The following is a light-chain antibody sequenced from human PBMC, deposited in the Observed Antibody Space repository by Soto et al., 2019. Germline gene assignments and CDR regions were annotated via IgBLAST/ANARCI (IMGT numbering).Light chain of an antibody. J-gene: IGLJ1*01. CDR3: SSYSTGGSYV. V-gene: IGLV2-14*03. Sequence: QSVLTQPAPVSGSPGQSIAISCTGTSSDVGGYNSASWYQQHPGKAPKLLIYDVSNRPSGVSNRFSGSKSGNTASLTISGLQAEDEADYYCSSYSTGGSYVFGTGTKVTVL. CDR2: DVS. CDR1: SSDVGGYNS.